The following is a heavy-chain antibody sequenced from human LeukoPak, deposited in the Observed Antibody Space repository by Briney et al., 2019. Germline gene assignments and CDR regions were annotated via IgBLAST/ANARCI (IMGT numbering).Heavy chain of an antibody. V-gene: IGHV3-74*01. CDR2: INPDGSTI. CDR1: GFTFSSYW. D-gene: IGHD1-7*01. CDR3: ATAGNYRFDY. Sequence: GGSLRLSCAASGFTFSSYWMHWVRHAPGKGLVWVSRINPDGSTINYADSVKGRFTISRDNAKNTLYLQMNSLRAEDTAVYYCATAGNYRFDYWGQGTLVTVSS. J-gene: IGHJ4*02.